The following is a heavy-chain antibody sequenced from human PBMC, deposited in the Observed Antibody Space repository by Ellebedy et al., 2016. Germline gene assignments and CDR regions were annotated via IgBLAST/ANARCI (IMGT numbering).Heavy chain of an antibody. D-gene: IGHD5-18*01. J-gene: IGHJ4*02. CDR1: GGSISSYY. CDR3: ASVDTAMGTYDY. Sequence: SETLSLTCTVSGGSISSYYWSWIRQPPGKGLEWIGYIYYSGSTNYNPSLKSRVTISVDTSKNQFSLKLSSVTAADTAVYYCASVDTAMGTYDYWGQGTLVTVSS. V-gene: IGHV4-59*01. CDR2: IYYSGST.